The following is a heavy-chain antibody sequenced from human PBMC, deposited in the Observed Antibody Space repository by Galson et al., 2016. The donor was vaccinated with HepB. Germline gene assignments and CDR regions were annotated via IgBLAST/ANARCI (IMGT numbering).Heavy chain of an antibody. J-gene: IGHJ6*02. V-gene: IGHV4-34*01. CDR2: ISHTGGT. D-gene: IGHD4-23*01. CDR3: ARTPIRVTAAGNYKGVDV. CDR1: GGSFSGYD. Sequence: SETLSLTCAVYGGSFSGYDWAWVRQPPGKGLEWIGEISHTGGTKDNPSLESRVTISMDASKNQFSLKLSSLTAADTAVYYCARTPIRVTAAGNYKGVDVWGQGTSVTVSS.